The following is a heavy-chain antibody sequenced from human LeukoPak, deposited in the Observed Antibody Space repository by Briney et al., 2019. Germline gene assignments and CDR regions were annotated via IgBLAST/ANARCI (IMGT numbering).Heavy chain of an antibody. J-gene: IGHJ4*02. CDR1: GFTFSSYS. CDR3: ARDQHDEHPDY. CDR2: ISSSSSYI. Sequence: GGSLRLSCAASGFTFSSYSMNWVRQAPGKGLEWVSSISSSSSYIYYADSVKGRFTISRDNAKNSLHLQMNSLRAEDTAVYYCARDQHDEHPDYWGQGTLVTVSS. V-gene: IGHV3-21*01. D-gene: IGHD1-1*01.